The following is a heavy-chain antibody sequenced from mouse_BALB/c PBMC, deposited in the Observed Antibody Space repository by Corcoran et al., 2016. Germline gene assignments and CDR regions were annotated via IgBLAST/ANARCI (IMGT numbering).Heavy chain of an antibody. V-gene: IGHV8-12*01. CDR1: GFSLSTSGMG. CDR2: IYWDDDK. J-gene: IGHJ3*01. D-gene: IGHD1-1*01. CDR3: ARRESSREFAY. Sequence: QVTLKESGPGILQPSQTLSLTCSFSGFSLSTSGMGVSWIRQPSGKGLEWLAHIYWDDDKRYNPSLKSRLTISKDTSSNQVFLKITSVDTADTATYYCARRESSREFAYWGQGTLVTVSA.